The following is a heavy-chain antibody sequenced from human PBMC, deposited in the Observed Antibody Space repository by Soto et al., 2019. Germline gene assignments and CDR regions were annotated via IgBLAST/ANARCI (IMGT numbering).Heavy chain of an antibody. J-gene: IGHJ6*02. V-gene: IGHV1-3*01. CDR1: GYTFTSYA. D-gene: IGHD6-13*01. Sequence: ASVKVSCKASGYTFTSYAMHWVRQAPGERLEGMGWINAGNGNTKYSQKFQCRVTITRGTSASTAYMELSSLRSEDTDVYYCARDNCCSSSWYGHYYGMDVWGQGTTMTFSS. CDR3: ARDNCCSSSWYGHYYGMDV. CDR2: INAGNGNT.